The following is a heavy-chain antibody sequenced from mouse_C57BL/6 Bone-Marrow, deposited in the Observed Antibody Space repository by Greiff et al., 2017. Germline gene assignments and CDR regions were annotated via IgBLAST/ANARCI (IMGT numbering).Heavy chain of an antibody. D-gene: IGHD2-3*01. Sequence: VQLQQSGAELVKPGASVKISCKASGYAFSSYWMNWVKQRPGKGLEWIGQIYPGDGDTNYNGKFKGKATLTADKSSITAYMQLSSLTSEDSSFYFCARYLRLLFDYWGQGTTLTVSS. CDR2: IYPGDGDT. J-gene: IGHJ2*01. CDR3: ARYLRLLFDY. V-gene: IGHV1-80*01. CDR1: GYAFSSYW.